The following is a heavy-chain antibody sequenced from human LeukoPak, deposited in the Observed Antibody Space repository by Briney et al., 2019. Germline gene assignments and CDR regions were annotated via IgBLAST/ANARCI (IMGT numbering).Heavy chain of an antibody. CDR1: GYTFTSYY. D-gene: IGHD3-10*01. CDR3: ARDRSVRGVIMGYFDY. V-gene: IGHV1-46*01. CDR2: INPSGGST. J-gene: IGHJ4*02. Sequence: GASVKVSCKSSGYTFTSYYMHWVRQAPGQGLEWVGIINPSGGSTSYAQKFQGRVTMTRDTSTSTVYMELSSLRSEDTAVYYCARDRSVRGVIMGYFDYWGQGTLVTVSS.